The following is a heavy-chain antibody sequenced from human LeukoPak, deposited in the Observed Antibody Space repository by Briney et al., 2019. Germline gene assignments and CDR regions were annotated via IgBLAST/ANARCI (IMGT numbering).Heavy chain of an antibody. D-gene: IGHD6-13*01. Sequence: PSETLSLTCAVSGGSISSSSWWSWVRQPPGKGLEWIGEIYHSGSTNYNPSLKSRVTISVDKSKNQFSLKLSSVTAADTAVYYCARDRPGGSSLDYWGQGTLVTVSS. CDR2: IYHSGST. CDR3: ARDRPGGSSLDY. J-gene: IGHJ4*02. CDR1: GGSISSSSW. V-gene: IGHV4-4*02.